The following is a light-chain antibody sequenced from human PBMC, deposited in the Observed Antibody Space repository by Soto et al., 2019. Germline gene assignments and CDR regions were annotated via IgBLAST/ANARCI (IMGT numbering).Light chain of an antibody. V-gene: IGLV2-11*01. Sequence: QSELTQPHSVSGSPGQPVTKSCTGTSSDVGGYSYVSWYQQHPGKAPELIIYDVTERPSGVPDRFSGSKSGNTASLTISGLQAEDEADYYCCSYTGSYSYVFVSGTKVTVL. CDR3: CSYTGSYSYV. CDR2: DVT. J-gene: IGLJ1*01. CDR1: SSDVGGYSY.